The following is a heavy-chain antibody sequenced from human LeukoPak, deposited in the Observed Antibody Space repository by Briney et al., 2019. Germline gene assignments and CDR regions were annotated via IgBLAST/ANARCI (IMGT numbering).Heavy chain of an antibody. D-gene: IGHD6-13*01. Sequence: GGSLRLSCAASGFTFSSYAMSWVRQAPGKGLEWVSAISGSGGSTYYADSVKGRYTISRDNSKNTLYLQMNSLRAEDTAVYYCAKEIHSSSWYGGDDYWGQGTLVTVSS. V-gene: IGHV3-23*01. CDR2: ISGSGGST. J-gene: IGHJ4*02. CDR1: GFTFSSYA. CDR3: AKEIHSSSWYGGDDY.